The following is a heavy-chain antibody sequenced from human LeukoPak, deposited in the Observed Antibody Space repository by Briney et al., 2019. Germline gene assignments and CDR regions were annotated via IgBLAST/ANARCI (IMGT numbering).Heavy chain of an antibody. CDR2: ISGSGGST. Sequence: GGSLRLSCAASGFTFSSYEMNWVRQAPGKGLEWVSAISGSGGSTYYADSVKGRFTISRDNSKNTLYLQMNSLRAEDTAVYYCAKVGQYYYDSSGYYRDYWGQGTLVTVSS. CDR1: GFTFSSYE. D-gene: IGHD3-22*01. CDR3: AKVGQYYYDSSGYYRDY. J-gene: IGHJ4*02. V-gene: IGHV3-23*01.